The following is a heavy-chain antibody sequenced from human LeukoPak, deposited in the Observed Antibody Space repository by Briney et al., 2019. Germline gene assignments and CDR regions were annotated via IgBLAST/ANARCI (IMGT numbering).Heavy chain of an antibody. CDR2: MNPNSGNT. D-gene: IGHD3-22*01. CDR3: ARGPGWYYYDSSGYRIDY. V-gene: IGHV1-8*01. CDR1: GYTFTSYD. J-gene: IGHJ4*02. Sequence: ASVKVSCKASGYTFTSYDINWVRQATGQGLEWMGWMNPNSGNTGYAQKFQGRVTMTRNTSISTAYMELSSLRSEDTAVYYCARGPGWYYYDSSGYRIDYWGQGTLVTVSS.